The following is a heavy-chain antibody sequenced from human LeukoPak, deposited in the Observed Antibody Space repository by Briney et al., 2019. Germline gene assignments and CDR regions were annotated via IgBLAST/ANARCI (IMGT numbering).Heavy chain of an antibody. V-gene: IGHV3-7*01. J-gene: IGHJ4*02. CDR1: GFTFSSYW. Sequence: GGSLRLSCAASGFTFSSYWMSWVRQAPGKGLEWVANIKQDGSEKYYVDSVKGRFTISRENAKNSLYLQMNSLRAGDTAVYYCARGHSMVRAPYYFDYWGQGTLVTVSS. CDR3: ARGHSMVRAPYYFDY. D-gene: IGHD3-10*01. CDR2: IKQDGSEK.